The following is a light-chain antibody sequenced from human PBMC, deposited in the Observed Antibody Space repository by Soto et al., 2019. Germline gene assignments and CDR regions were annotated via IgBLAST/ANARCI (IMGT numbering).Light chain of an antibody. Sequence: DIPMTQSPSSLSASVGDRVTITCRATQTINSYLNWYQQKPGRAPNLLIYGASNLHSGVPARFSGSGAGTDFSLTISSLQPDDVATYYCQQTYRNPTFGQGTKVEIK. CDR3: QQTYRNPT. CDR2: GAS. V-gene: IGKV1-39*01. CDR1: QTINSY. J-gene: IGKJ1*01.